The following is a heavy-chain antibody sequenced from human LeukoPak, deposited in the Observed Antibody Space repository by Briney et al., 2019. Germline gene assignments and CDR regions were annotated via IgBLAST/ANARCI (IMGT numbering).Heavy chain of an antibody. CDR2: INHSGST. D-gene: IGHD6-13*01. CDR1: GVSFSGYY. Sequence: SETLSLTCAVYGVSFSGYYWSWIRQPPGEGLEWIGEINHSGSTNYNPSLKSRVTISVDTSKNQFSLKLSSVTAADTAVYYCARGEPYSSSWYGYNWFDPWGQGTLVTVSS. V-gene: IGHV4-34*01. CDR3: ARGEPYSSSWYGYNWFDP. J-gene: IGHJ5*02.